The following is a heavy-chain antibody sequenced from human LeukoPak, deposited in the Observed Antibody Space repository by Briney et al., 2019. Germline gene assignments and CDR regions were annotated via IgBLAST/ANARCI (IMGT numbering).Heavy chain of an antibody. V-gene: IGHV1-8*01. D-gene: IGHD2-2*01. CDR3: ARGYCSSTSCLNYYYGMDV. J-gene: IGHJ6*02. CDR1: GYTFTSYD. CDR2: MNPNSGNT. Sequence: GASVKVSCKASGYTFTSYDINWVRQAAGQGLEWMGWMNPNSGNTGYAQKFQGRVTMTRNTSISTAYMELSSLRSEDPAVYYCARGYCSSTSCLNYYYGMDVWGQGTTVTVSS.